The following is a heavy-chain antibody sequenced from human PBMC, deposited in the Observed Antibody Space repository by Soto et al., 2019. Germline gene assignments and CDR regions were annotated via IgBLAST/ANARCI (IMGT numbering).Heavy chain of an antibody. V-gene: IGHV3-33*01. Sequence: GGSLRLSCAASGFTFSSYGMHWVRQAPGKGLEWVAVIWYDGSNKYYADSVKGRFTISRDNSKNTLYLQMNSLRAEDTAVYYCARTPSYEPEYYFDYWGQGTLVTVSS. CDR1: GFTFSSYG. J-gene: IGHJ4*02. CDR2: IWYDGSNK. CDR3: ARTPSYEPEYYFDY. D-gene: IGHD5-12*01.